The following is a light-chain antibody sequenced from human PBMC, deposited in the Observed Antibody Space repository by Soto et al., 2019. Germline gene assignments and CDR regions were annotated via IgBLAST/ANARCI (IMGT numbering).Light chain of an antibody. CDR2: GAS. Sequence: EIVLTQSPGTLSLSPGERATLSCRASQSVSSSYLAWYQHKPGQAPRLLIYGASSRATGIPDRFSGSGYGTDFTLTISRLAPEDFAVYYCQQYGSSPHTFGQGTKLEIK. CDR1: QSVSSSY. J-gene: IGKJ2*01. CDR3: QQYGSSPHT. V-gene: IGKV3-20*01.